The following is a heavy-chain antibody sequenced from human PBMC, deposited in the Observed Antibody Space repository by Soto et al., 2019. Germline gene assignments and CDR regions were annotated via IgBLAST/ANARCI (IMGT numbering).Heavy chain of an antibody. V-gene: IGHV4-31*03. J-gene: IGHJ4*02. CDR2: IYYSGST. CDR1: GGSISSGGYY. D-gene: IGHD4-4*01. CDR3: ARRGRDYSNWYYFDY. Sequence: TLSLTCTVSGGSISSGGYYWSWIRQHPGKGLEWIGYIYYSGSTYYNPSLKRRVTISVDTSKNQFSLKLSSVTAADTAVYYCARRGRDYSNWYYFDYWGQGTLVTVS.